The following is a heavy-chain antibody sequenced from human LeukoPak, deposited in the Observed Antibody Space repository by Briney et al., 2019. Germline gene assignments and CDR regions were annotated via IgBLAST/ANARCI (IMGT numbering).Heavy chain of an antibody. CDR1: GGSISSYY. J-gene: IGHJ3*02. D-gene: IGHD3-22*01. CDR3: ASGYYYNAFDI. CDR2: IYYSGST. Sequence: SETLSLTCTVSGGSISSYYWSWIRQPPGKGLEWIGYIYYSGSTNYNPSLKSRVTISVDTSKDRFSLKLSSVTAADTAVYYCASGYYYNAFDIWGQGTMVTVSS. V-gene: IGHV4-59*01.